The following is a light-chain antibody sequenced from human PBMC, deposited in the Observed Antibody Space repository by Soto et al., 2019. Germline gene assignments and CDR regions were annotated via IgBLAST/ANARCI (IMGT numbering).Light chain of an antibody. CDR2: GAF. CDR1: QSVSSN. J-gene: IGKJ1*01. Sequence: EIVMTESPVTLSVSPGERVTLSCGASQSVSSNLAWYQQKPGQAPSLLIYGAFTRATGIPARFSGTGSGTEFTLTISSLQSEDFALYYCQRYNDWPLTFGQGTKVDIK. CDR3: QRYNDWPLT. V-gene: IGKV3-15*01.